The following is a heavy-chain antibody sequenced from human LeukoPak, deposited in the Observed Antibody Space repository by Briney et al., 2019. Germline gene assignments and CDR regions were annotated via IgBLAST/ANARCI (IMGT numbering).Heavy chain of an antibody. CDR2: ISGSGGST. CDR1: GFTFSSYA. Sequence: GGSLRLSCAASGFTFSSYAMSWVRQAPGKGLEWVSAISGSGGSTYYADSVKGRFTISRDNPKNTLYLQMNSLRAEDTAVYYCAKFLSGQPTVTTLGLYYYYGMDVWGQGTTVTVSS. J-gene: IGHJ6*02. D-gene: IGHD4-17*01. V-gene: IGHV3-23*01. CDR3: AKFLSGQPTVTTLGLYYYYGMDV.